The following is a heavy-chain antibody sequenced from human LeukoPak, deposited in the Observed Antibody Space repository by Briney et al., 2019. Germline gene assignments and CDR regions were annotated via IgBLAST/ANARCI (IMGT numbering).Heavy chain of an antibody. CDR3: VRSKSGAYGWFDP. D-gene: IGHD2-15*01. V-gene: IGHV4-59*01. Sequence: PSETLSLTCTVSGGSISGYYWSWIRQPPAKGLEWIGYIYYSGTTNYNPSLKSRVTISVDTSKNQFSLKVNSVTAADTAVYYCVRSKSGAYGWFDPWGQGTLVTVSS. CDR2: IYYSGTT. CDR1: GGSISGYY. J-gene: IGHJ5*02.